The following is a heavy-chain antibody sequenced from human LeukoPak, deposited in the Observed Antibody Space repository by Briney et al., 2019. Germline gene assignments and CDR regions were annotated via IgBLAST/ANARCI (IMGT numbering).Heavy chain of an antibody. CDR1: GFTFSSYE. Sequence: TGGSLRLSCAASGFTFSSYEMNWVRQAPGKGLEWVSYISSSGSTIYYADSVKGRFPISRDNAKNSLYLQMNSLRAEDTAVYYCARIAMAGIGDGFDIWGQGTMVTVSS. CDR3: ARIAMAGIGDGFDI. V-gene: IGHV3-48*03. J-gene: IGHJ3*02. CDR2: ISSSGSTI. D-gene: IGHD6-19*01.